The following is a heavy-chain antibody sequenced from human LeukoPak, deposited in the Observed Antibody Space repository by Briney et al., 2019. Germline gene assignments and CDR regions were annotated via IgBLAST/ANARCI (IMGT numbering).Heavy chain of an antibody. D-gene: IGHD3-10*01. J-gene: IGHJ5*02. V-gene: IGHV4-59*01. CDR3: ARGKLLWFGEAASGADP. CDR1: GGSIGTYY. Sequence: SETLSLTCTVSGGSIGTYYWTWIRQPPGKGLEWIGYVYYSGSTDYNPSLKSRVSISVDTSKNQFSLRLYSVTAADTAVYYCARGKLLWFGEAASGADPWGQGALVTVSS. CDR2: VYYSGST.